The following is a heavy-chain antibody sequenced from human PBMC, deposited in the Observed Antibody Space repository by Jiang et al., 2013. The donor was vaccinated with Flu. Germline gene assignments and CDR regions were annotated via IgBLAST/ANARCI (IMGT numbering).Heavy chain of an antibody. CDR3: TTDDYNFWSGYDGINY. J-gene: IGHJ4*02. D-gene: IGHD3-3*01. CDR2: DGATT. V-gene: IGHV3-15*01. Sequence: DGATTEYAAPVQGRFTISRDDSKDMLYLQMNSLKTEDTAVYYCTTDDYNFWSGYDGINYWGQGTLVTVSS.